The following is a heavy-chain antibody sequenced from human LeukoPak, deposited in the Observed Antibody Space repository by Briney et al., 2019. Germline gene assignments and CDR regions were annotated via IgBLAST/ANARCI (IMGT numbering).Heavy chain of an antibody. CDR3: ARVSGFLHLPYYYGMDV. Sequence: ASVKVSCKASGYTFTDYYMHWVRQAPGQGLEWMGWINPQSGGTNSAQKFQGRVTMTRDTSVNTAYLELTSLRSDDTAVYYCARVSGFLHLPYYYGMDVWGQGTTVTVSS. CDR1: GYTFTDYY. CDR2: INPQSGGT. V-gene: IGHV1-2*02. J-gene: IGHJ6*02. D-gene: IGHD2/OR15-2a*01.